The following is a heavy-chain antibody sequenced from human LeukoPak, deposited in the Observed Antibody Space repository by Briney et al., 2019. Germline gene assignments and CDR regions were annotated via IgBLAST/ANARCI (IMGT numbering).Heavy chain of an antibody. J-gene: IGHJ4*02. CDR1: GGTFSSYA. Sequence: ASVKVSCKASGGTFSSYAISWVRQAPGQGLEWMGGIIPIFGTANYAQKFQGRVTITTDESTSTAYMELSSLRSEDTAVYYCAVGFYIAVAGTRGFYYWGQGTLVTVSS. D-gene: IGHD6-19*01. CDR3: AVGFYIAVAGTRGFYY. V-gene: IGHV1-69*05. CDR2: IIPIFGTA.